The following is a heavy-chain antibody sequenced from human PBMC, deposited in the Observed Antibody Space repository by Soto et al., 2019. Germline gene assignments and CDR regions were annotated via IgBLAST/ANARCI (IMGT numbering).Heavy chain of an antibody. D-gene: IGHD6-6*01. Sequence: EVQLVESGGGLVQPGGSLRLSCAASGFTVSSHYMSWVRQAPGKGLEWVSVIYSGGSTYYAKSVTGRFIISRDNSKSTVYLQMNSLRAEDTAVYYCARDRTISDYRSSGALGLWGQGPLVSVSS. CDR2: IYSGGST. CDR3: ARDRTISDYRSSGALGL. CDR1: GFTVSSHY. V-gene: IGHV3-66*01. J-gene: IGHJ4*02.